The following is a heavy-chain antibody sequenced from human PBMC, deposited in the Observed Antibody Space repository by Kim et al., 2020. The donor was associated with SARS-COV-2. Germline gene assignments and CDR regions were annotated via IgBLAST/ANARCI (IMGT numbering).Heavy chain of an antibody. CDR1: GFTFSSYS. D-gene: IGHD3-9*01. V-gene: IGHV3-48*02. CDR3: ARDRYDILTGYPLSYFDY. Sequence: GGSLRLSCAASGFTFSSYSMNWVRQAPGKGLEWVSYISSSSSTIYYADSVKGRFTISRDNAKNSLYLQMNSLRDEDTAVYYCARDRYDILTGYPLSYFDYWGQGTLVTVSS. CDR2: ISSSSSTI. J-gene: IGHJ4*02.